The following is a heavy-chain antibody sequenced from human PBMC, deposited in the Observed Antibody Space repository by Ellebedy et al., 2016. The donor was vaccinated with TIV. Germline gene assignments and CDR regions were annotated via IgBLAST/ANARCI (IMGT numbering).Heavy chain of an antibody. D-gene: IGHD3-22*01. CDR2: LYSDGSGA. V-gene: IGHV3-74*01. J-gene: IGHJ6*02. Sequence: GGSLRLSXAASGFTFDKYWMHWVRQAPGEGLVWVSRLYSDGSGASYADSVKGRFTISRDNAKSTLFLQMESLKVEDMAVYFCARDPTNFSSGWQYHYGLDVWGQGTTVTVSS. CDR3: ARDPTNFSSGWQYHYGLDV. CDR1: GFTFDKYW.